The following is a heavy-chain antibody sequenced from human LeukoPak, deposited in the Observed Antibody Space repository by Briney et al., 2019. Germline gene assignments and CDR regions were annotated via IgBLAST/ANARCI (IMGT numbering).Heavy chain of an antibody. J-gene: IGHJ6*04. CDR3: AELGITMIGGV. CDR2: IRSRANSYAT. D-gene: IGHD3-10*02. V-gene: IGHV3-73*01. Sequence: HPGGSLRLSCAASGFTFSGSAMHWVRQASGKGLEWVGRIRSRANSYATAYAASVKGRFTISRDDSKNTAYLQMNSLRAEDTAVYYCAELGITMIGGVWGKGTTVTISS. CDR1: GFTFSGSA.